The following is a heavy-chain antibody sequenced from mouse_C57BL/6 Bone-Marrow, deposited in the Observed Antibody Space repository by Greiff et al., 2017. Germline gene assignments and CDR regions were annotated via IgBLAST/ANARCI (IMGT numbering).Heavy chain of an antibody. CDR2: IYPRSGNP. J-gene: IGHJ2*01. CDR3: ARDSAYYFDY. CDR1: GYTFTSYG. V-gene: IGHV1-81*01. Sequence: LLESGAELARPGASVKLSCKASGYTFTSYGISWVKQRTGQGLEWIGEIYPRSGNPYYDEKFKGKATLTADKSSSTAYMELRSLTSEDSAVYFCARDSAYYFDYWGQGTTLTVSS.